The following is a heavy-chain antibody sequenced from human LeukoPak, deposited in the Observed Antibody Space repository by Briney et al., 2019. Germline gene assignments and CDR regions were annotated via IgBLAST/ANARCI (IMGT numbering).Heavy chain of an antibody. CDR3: VRSRDGYLTAFDP. V-gene: IGHV6-1*01. J-gene: IGHJ5*02. D-gene: IGHD5-24*01. CDR1: GDSVSSNSAA. CDR2: TYYRSKWYN. Sequence: SQTLSLTCAISGDSVSSNSAAWNWIRQSPSRGLEWLGRTYYRSKWYNDYTVSMKNRITINADTSKNQFSLHLNSVTPEDAAVYYCVRSRDGYLTAFDPWGQGTLVTVSS.